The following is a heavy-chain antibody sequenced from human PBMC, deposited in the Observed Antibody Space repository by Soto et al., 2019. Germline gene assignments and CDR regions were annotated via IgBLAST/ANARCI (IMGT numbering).Heavy chain of an antibody. D-gene: IGHD3-16*01. CDR3: ARDFFWERSGDKGDVFDI. Sequence: SVKVSCKASGGTFSSYAISWVRQAPGQGLEWMGGIIPIFGTANYAQKFQGRVTITADESTSTAYMELSSLRSEDTAVYYCARDFFWERSGDKGDVFDIRGQGTMVTVSS. CDR2: IIPIFGTA. V-gene: IGHV1-69*13. CDR1: GGTFSSYA. J-gene: IGHJ3*02.